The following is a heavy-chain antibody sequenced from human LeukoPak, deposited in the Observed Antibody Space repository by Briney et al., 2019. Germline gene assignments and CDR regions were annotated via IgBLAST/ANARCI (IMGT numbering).Heavy chain of an antibody. V-gene: IGHV3-11*06. CDR1: GFTFSDYY. D-gene: IGHD6-19*01. Sequence: GGSLRLSCAASGFTFSDYYMSWIRQAPGKGLEGVSYISSSSSYTNYADSVKGRFTISRDNAKNSLYLQMNSLRGEDTAVYDCARNFGYSIGFADYWGQGTLVTVSS. CDR2: ISSSSSYT. J-gene: IGHJ4*02. CDR3: ARNFGYSIGFADY.